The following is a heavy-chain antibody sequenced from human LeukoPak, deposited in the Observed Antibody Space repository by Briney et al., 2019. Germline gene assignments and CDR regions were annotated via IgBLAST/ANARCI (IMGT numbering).Heavy chain of an antibody. J-gene: IGHJ6*02. V-gene: IGHV4-59*01. CDR1: GGSISSYY. CDR2: IYYSGST. Sequence: SETLSLTRTVSGGSISSYYWSWIRQPPGKGLEWIGYIYYSGSTNYNPSLKSRVTISVDTSKNQFSLKLSSVTAADTAVYYCARDDEYYYGMDVWGQGTTVTVSS. CDR3: ARDDEYYYGMDV.